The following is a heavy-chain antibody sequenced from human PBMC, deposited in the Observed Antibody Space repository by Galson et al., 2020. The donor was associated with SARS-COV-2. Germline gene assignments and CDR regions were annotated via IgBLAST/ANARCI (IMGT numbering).Heavy chain of an antibody. CDR2: IYYSGST. J-gene: IGHJ4*02. CDR1: GGSISSSSYY. CDR3: ARHGRGWLQLRPYYFDY. Sequence: SETLSLTCTVSGGSISSSSYYWGWIRQPPGKGLEWIGSIYYSGSTYYNPSLKSRVTISVDTSKNQFSLKLSSVTAADTAVYYCARHGRGWLQLRPYYFDYWGQGTLVTVSS. V-gene: IGHV4-39*01. D-gene: IGHD5-12*01.